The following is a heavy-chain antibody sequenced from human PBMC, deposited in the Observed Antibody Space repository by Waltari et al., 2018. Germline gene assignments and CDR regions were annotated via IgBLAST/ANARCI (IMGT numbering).Heavy chain of an antibody. CDR2: IIPIFGTA. Sequence: QVQLVQSGAEVKKPGASVKVSCKVSGYTLTELSMHWVRQAPGQGLEWMGGIIPIFGTANYAQKFQGRVTITADESTSTAYMELSSLRSEDTAVYYCARTRDGYNWGYYFDYWGQGTLVTVSS. J-gene: IGHJ4*02. CDR3: ARTRDGYNWGYYFDY. V-gene: IGHV1-69*13. D-gene: IGHD5-12*01. CDR1: GYTLTELS.